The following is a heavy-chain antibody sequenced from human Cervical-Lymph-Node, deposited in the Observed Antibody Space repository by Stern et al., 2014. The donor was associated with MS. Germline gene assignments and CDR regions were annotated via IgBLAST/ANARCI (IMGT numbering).Heavy chain of an antibody. Sequence: MQLVESGGGVVQPGRSLRLSCAASGFTFSDYALHWVRQAPGKGLEWVAAISYDGSNEYYADSVRGRFTISRANSHNTRFLHMNSLWPEDTAVYYCARGIAVFGVVIGYFDYWGQGTLVTVSS. V-gene: IGHV3-30*04. CDR3: ARGIAVFGVVIGYFDY. J-gene: IGHJ4*02. CDR1: GFTFSDYA. D-gene: IGHD3-3*01. CDR2: ISYDGSNE.